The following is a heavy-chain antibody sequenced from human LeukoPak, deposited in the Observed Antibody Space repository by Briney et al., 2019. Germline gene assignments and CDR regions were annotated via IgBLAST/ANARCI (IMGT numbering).Heavy chain of an antibody. J-gene: IGHJ1*01. CDR2: IIPIFGTA. V-gene: IGHV1-69*05. CDR3: AGGGHYDSSGYHLSEYFQH. Sequence: ASVKVSCKASGGTFSSCAISWVRQAPGQGLEWMGGIIPIFGTANYAQRFQGRVTITTDESTSTAYMELSSLRSEDTAVYYCAGGGHYDSSGYHLSEYFQHWGQGTLVTVSS. D-gene: IGHD3-22*01. CDR1: GGTFSSCA.